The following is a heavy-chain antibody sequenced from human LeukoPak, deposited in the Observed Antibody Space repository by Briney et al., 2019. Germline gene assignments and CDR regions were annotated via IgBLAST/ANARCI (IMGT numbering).Heavy chain of an antibody. CDR3: ARDPLTLRRVGATKRYYYYGMDV. CDR1: GGSISSYY. V-gene: IGHV4-59*01. D-gene: IGHD1-26*01. J-gene: IGHJ6*02. Sequence: PSETLSLTCTVSGGSISSYYWNWIRQPPGKGLERIGYIFYSGSTNYNPPLKSRVTISVDTSKNQFSLKLSSVTAADTAVYYCARDPLTLRRVGATKRYYYYGMDVWGQGTTVTVSS. CDR2: IFYSGST.